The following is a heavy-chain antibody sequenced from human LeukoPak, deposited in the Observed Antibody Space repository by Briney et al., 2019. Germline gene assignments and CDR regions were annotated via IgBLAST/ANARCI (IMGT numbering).Heavy chain of an antibody. D-gene: IGHD1-1*01. V-gene: IGHV3-23*01. Sequence: GGSLRLSCAASGFTFSNCAMSWVRQAPGKGLEWVSAISGSGVSTYYADSVKGRFTISRDNSKNTLYLQMNSLRAEDTAVYYCAKNEEGYYYYGMDVWGQGTTVTVSS. CDR1: GFTFSNCA. CDR2: ISGSGVST. J-gene: IGHJ6*02. CDR3: AKNEEGYYYYGMDV.